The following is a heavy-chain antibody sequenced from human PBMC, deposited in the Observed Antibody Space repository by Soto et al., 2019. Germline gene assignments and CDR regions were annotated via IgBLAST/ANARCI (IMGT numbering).Heavy chain of an antibody. D-gene: IGHD3-22*01. V-gene: IGHV3-23*01. CDR3: ARGGSDSRAPLDY. Sequence: EVQLLESGGGLVQPGGSLRLSCAASRFIFSNYVMNWVRQAPGKGLEWVSVISGGGARTDYADSVKGRFTVSRDNSKNTLDLQMNSLRAEDTAIYYCARGGSDSRAPLDYWGRGTLVTVFS. CDR2: ISGGGART. J-gene: IGHJ4*02. CDR1: RFIFSNYV.